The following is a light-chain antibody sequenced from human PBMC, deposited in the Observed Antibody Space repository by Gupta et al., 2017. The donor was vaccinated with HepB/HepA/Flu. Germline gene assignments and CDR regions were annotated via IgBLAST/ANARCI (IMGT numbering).Light chain of an antibody. CDR1: QTISNDY. V-gene: IGKV3D-20*01. Sequence: EIVLTQSPATLSLSPGERATLSCGASQTISNDYLAWYQQKPGLAPRLLIYDASRRATGIPARFSGSGSGTDFTLIINRLEPEDFAVYYCQQYGRSPQTFGQGTKVESK. CDR2: DAS. CDR3: QQYGRSPQT. J-gene: IGKJ1*01.